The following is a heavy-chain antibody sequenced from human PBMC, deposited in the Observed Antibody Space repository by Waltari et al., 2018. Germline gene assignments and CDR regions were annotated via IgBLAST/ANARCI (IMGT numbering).Heavy chain of an antibody. V-gene: IGHV1-69*13. D-gene: IGHD2-21*02. Sequence: QVQLGQSGAEVKKPGSSVKVSCKASGGNSSSYAISWVRQAPGQGLEWMGRIFPIFGTANYEQKFRGRVTITADKSTSKAYMELSSLRSEYTAVYYCARDVTEGVDYWGQGTLVTVSS. CDR2: IFPIFGTA. J-gene: IGHJ4*02. CDR3: ARDVTEGVDY. CDR1: GGNSSSYA.